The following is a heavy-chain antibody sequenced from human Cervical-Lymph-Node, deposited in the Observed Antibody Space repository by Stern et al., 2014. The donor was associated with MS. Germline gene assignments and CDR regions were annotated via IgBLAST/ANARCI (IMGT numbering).Heavy chain of an antibody. V-gene: IGHV4-59*02. J-gene: IGHJ2*01. Sequence: QLVQSGPGLVKPSETLSLTCTVSGGAVSDYYWTWIRQRPGKGLEWIGDISDTGTTNYNPSLHSRVTITLDTSQNQVSLRLRSVTAADTAVYYCARDPSTTASDWFFDLWGRGSLVTVSS. D-gene: IGHD2-21*02. CDR2: ISDTGTT. CDR3: ARDPSTTASDWFFDL. CDR1: GGAVSDYY.